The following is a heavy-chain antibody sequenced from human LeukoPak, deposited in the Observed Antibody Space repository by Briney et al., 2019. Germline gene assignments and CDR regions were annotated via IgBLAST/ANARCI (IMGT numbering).Heavy chain of an antibody. CDR2: ISWDGGST. D-gene: IGHD3-10*01. CDR3: AKSGRFDYYYYMDV. Sequence: GGSLRLSCAASGFTFDDYAMHWVGQAPGKGLEWVSLISWDGGSTYYADSVKSRFTISRDNSKNSLYLQMNSLRAEDTALYYCAKSGRFDYYYYMDVWGKGTTVTVSS. J-gene: IGHJ6*03. CDR1: GFTFDDYA. V-gene: IGHV3-43D*04.